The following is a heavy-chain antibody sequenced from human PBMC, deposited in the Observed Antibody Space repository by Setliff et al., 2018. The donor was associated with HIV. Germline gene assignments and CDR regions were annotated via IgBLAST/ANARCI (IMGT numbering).Heavy chain of an antibody. Sequence: SETLSLTCAVSGYSISSGYYWGWIRQPPGKGLEWIGSIYHSGSTYYNPSLKSRVTISVDTSKNQLSLRLTSVTAADTGVYYCARHRDPPGTSWIYYYYYMDLWGEGTTVTVSS. CDR2: IYHSGST. V-gene: IGHV4-38-2*01. CDR1: GYSISSGYY. J-gene: IGHJ6*03. D-gene: IGHD6-13*01. CDR3: ARHRDPPGTSWIYYYYYMDL.